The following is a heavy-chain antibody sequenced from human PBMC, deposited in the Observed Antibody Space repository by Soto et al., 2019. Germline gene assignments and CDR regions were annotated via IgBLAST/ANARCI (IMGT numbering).Heavy chain of an antibody. V-gene: IGHV1-2*02. J-gene: IGHJ4*02. D-gene: IGHD3-9*01. CDR2: INPNSGGP. Sequence: GASVKVSCKASGYTFTGYYMHWVRQAPGQGLEWMGWINPNSGGPNYAQKFQGRVTMTRDTSLSTAYMELSRLRSDDTAVYYCARGGDILTGYLSDYYFDSWGQGTLVTVSS. CDR3: ARGGDILTGYLSDYYFDS. CDR1: GYTFTGYY.